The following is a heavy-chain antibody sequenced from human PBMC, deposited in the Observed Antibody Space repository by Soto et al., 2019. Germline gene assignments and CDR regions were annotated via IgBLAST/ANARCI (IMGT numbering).Heavy chain of an antibody. J-gene: IGHJ4*01. V-gene: IGHV5-51*01. Sequence: PGESLKISCKGSGYSFTSYWIGWVRQKPGKGLEWLGAVYGGDSDRRHNPTFQGQITMSVDKSSNTAYLQWCRLNASDTAMYYCARGGNYLDYWGHGTLVTVSS. D-gene: IGHD6-25*01. CDR1: GYSFTSYW. CDR2: VYGGDSDR. CDR3: ARGGNYLDY.